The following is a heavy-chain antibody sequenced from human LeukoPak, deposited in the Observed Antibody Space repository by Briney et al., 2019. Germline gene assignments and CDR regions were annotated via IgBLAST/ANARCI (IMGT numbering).Heavy chain of an antibody. J-gene: IGHJ6*03. D-gene: IGHD2-15*01. CDR2: ISYDGSNK. CDR3: AAAKNYYYYYMDV. Sequence: GGSLRLSCAASGFTFSSYAMHWVRQAPGKGLEWVAVISYDGSNKYYADSVRGRFTISRDNSKNTLYLQMNSLRAEDTAVYYCAAAKNYYYYYMDVWGKGTTVIVSS. CDR1: GFTFSSYA. V-gene: IGHV3-30*01.